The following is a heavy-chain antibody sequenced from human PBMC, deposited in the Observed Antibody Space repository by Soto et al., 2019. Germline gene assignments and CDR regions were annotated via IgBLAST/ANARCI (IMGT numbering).Heavy chain of an antibody. V-gene: IGHV4-31*03. CDR3: ARDHRVVGSLLYYYGMDV. CDR1: GGSISSGGYY. Sequence: SETLSLTCTVSGGSISSGGYYWSWIRQHPGKGLEWIGYIYYSGSTYYNPSLKSRVTISVDTSKNQFSLKLSSVTAADTAVYYCARDHRVVGSLLYYYGMDVWVQGTTGTVSS. D-gene: IGHD2-15*01. J-gene: IGHJ6*02. CDR2: IYYSGST.